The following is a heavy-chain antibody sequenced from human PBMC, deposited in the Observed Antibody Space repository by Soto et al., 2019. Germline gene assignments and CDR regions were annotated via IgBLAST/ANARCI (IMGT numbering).Heavy chain of an antibody. CDR3: ARLPCSGSCFRGDY. D-gene: IGHD2-15*01. J-gene: IGHJ4*02. Sequence: QLQLQESGPGLVKPSETLSLTCTVSGGSISSSTYYWGWIRQPPGKGLEWIGSIFSSGATYYNPSLKSRVPITVDTSKNQFSLKLSSVTAADTAVYYCARLPCSGSCFRGDYWGQGTLVTVSS. CDR2: IFSSGAT. CDR1: GGSISSSTYY. V-gene: IGHV4-39*01.